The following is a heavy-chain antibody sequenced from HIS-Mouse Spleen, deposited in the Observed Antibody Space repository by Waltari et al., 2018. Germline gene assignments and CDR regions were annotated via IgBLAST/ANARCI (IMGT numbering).Heavy chain of an antibody. CDR1: GYTFTGYY. Sequence: QVQLVQSGAEVKKPGASVKVSCKASGYTFTGYYMHWGRPAPGQGLEGMGWINPNSGGTNYAQKFQGRVTMTRDTSISTAYMELSRLRSDDTAVYYCARERAAAADNWFDPWGQGTLVTVSS. CDR2: INPNSGGT. D-gene: IGHD6-13*01. J-gene: IGHJ5*02. V-gene: IGHV1-2*02. CDR3: ARERAAAADNWFDP.